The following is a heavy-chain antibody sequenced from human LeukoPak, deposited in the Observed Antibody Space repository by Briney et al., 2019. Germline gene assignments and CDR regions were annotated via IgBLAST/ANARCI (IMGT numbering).Heavy chain of an antibody. J-gene: IGHJ6*03. V-gene: IGHV3-21*04. CDR2: ITSSSSYI. CDR1: GFTFSTYN. D-gene: IGHD2-21*02. CDR3: AKGGDHGYYYYYMDV. Sequence: GGSLRLSCAASGFTFSTYNMNWVRQAPGKGLEWVSSITSSSSYIYYADSVKGRFIISRDNAKNSLYLQMNSLRAEDTAVYYCAKGGDHGYYYYYMDVWGKGTTVTVSS.